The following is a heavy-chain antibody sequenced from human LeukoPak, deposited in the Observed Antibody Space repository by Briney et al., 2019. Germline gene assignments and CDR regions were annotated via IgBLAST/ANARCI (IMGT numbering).Heavy chain of an antibody. CDR2: ITGSGGTT. CDR1: GFTFSSYA. J-gene: IGHJ4*02. CDR3: AKSRSEVVVAAANY. Sequence: GGSLRLSCAASGFTFSSYAMNWVRQAPGKGLEWVSAITGSGGTTYYADSVRGRFTISRDNSKNTLYLQMNSLRAEDTAIYYCAKSRSEVVVAAANYWGQGTLITVSP. V-gene: IGHV3-23*01. D-gene: IGHD2-15*01.